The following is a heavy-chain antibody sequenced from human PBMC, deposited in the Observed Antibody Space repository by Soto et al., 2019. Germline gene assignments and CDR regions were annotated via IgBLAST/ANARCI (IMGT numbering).Heavy chain of an antibody. J-gene: IGHJ5*02. V-gene: IGHV1-46*01. Sequence: ASVKVSCKASGYTFTSYYMHWVRQAPGQGLEWMGIINPSGGSTSYAQKFQGRVTMTRDTSTSTVYMELSSLRSEDTAVYYCARDPTYYYDSSGYYPPPLWFDPWGQGTLVTVSS. D-gene: IGHD3-22*01. CDR1: GYTFTSYY. CDR2: INPSGGST. CDR3: ARDPTYYYDSSGYYPPPLWFDP.